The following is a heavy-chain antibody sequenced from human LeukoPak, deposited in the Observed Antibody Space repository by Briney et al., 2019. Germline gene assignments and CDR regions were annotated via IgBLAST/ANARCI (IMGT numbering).Heavy chain of an antibody. D-gene: IGHD5-12*01. CDR1: GFTFSGYG. J-gene: IGHJ3*02. Sequence: PGGSLRLACAASGFTFSGYGMHWVRQAPGKGLEWVAVIWYDGSDKYYADSVKGRFTISRDNSKNMLYLEMNSLRAEDTAVYYCARGDIVATNDALDIWGQGTMVTASS. CDR2: IWYDGSDK. V-gene: IGHV3-33*01. CDR3: ARGDIVATNDALDI.